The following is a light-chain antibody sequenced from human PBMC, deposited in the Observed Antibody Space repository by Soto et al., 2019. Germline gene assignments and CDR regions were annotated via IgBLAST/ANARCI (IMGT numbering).Light chain of an antibody. J-gene: IGKJ1*01. V-gene: IGKV3-20*01. CDR2: GAS. CDR3: QQYGSSPTLT. Sequence: ELVLTQSPGTLSLSPGERATLSCRASQSVSSSYLAWYQQKPGQAPRLLIYGASSRATGIPDRFSGSGSGTDFTLTISRLEPEDFAVYYCQQYGSSPTLTFGQGTKVDIK. CDR1: QSVSSSY.